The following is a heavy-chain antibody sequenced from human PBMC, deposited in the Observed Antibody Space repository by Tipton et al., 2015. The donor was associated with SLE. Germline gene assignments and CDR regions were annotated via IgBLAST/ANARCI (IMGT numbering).Heavy chain of an antibody. Sequence: LRLSCTVSGGSISSYYWSWIRQPPGKGLEWIGYIYYSGSTNYNPSLKSRVTISVDTSKNQFSLKLSSVTAADTAVYYCARPLEMATITVAFDYWDQGTLVTVSS. V-gene: IGHV4-59*12. CDR3: ARPLEMATITVAFDY. CDR2: IYYSGST. D-gene: IGHD5-24*01. CDR1: GGSISSYY. J-gene: IGHJ4*02.